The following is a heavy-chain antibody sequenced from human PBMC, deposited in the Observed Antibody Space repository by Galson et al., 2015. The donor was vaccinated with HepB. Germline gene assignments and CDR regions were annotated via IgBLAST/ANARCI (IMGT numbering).Heavy chain of an antibody. CDR2: ISYDGSNK. V-gene: IGHV3-30-3*01. CDR1: GFTFSSYA. CDR3: ARELVGAGNAFDI. J-gene: IGHJ3*02. Sequence: SLRLSCAASGFTFSSYAMHWVRQAPGKGLEWVAVISYDGSNKYYADSVKGRFTISRDNSKNTLYLQMNSLRAEDTAVYYCARELVGAGNAFDIWGQGTMVTVSS. D-gene: IGHD1-26*01.